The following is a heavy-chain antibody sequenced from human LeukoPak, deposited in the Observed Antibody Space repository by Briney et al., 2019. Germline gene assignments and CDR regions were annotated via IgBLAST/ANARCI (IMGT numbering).Heavy chain of an antibody. D-gene: IGHD3-10*01. V-gene: IGHV3-23*01. CDR2: ITGSGDGT. CDR3: VKGFVHPTYYFDY. CDR1: GFTFSSYA. Sequence: GGSLRLSCAASGFTFSSYAMMWVRQAPGKKPEWISSITGSGDGTYYADSVRGRFTISRDNSDNTLYLQVNSLRAEDTAVYFCVKGFVHPTYYFDYWGQGTLVTVSS. J-gene: IGHJ4*02.